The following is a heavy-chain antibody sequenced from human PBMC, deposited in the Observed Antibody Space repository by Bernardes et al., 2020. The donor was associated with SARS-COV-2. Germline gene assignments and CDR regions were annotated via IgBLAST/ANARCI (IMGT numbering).Heavy chain of an antibody. D-gene: IGHD1-20*01. CDR1: GFTFSNKA. CDR3: ARELRHNWNPPWFAMDV. Sequence: GGSLRLSCATSGFTFSNKAMSWVRQAPGKGLEWVASIDYSGGDTYYADSVKGRFIISRDNSKDILDLQMSGLRAEDTAKYFCARELRHNWNPPWFAMDVWGQGTTVTVSS. CDR2: IDYSGGDT. V-gene: IGHV3-23*01. J-gene: IGHJ6*02.